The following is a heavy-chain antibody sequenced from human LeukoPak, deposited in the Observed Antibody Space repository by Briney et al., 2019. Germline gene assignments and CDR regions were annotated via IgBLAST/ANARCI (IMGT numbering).Heavy chain of an antibody. J-gene: IGHJ2*01. CDR3: AKISPYWYFDL. CDR1: GFTFSSYA. CDR2: LTGSGGNT. V-gene: IGHV3-23*01. Sequence: GGSLRLSCAASGFTFSSYAMSWVRQAPGKGLEWVSGLTGSGGNTYYADSVKGRFTISRDNSKNTLYLQMNSLRAEDTALYYCAKISPYWYFDLWGRGTLVTVSP.